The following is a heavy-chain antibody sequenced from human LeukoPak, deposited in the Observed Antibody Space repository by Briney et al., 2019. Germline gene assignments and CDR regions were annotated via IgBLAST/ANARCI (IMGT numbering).Heavy chain of an antibody. Sequence: GSLRLSCAASGFTVSSNYMSWVRQAPGKGLEWVSVIYSGGSTYYADSVKGRFTISRDNSKNTLYLQMNSLRAEDTAVYYCAKEQPDDAFDIWGQGTMVTVSS. J-gene: IGHJ3*02. V-gene: IGHV3-53*01. CDR1: GFTVSSNY. D-gene: IGHD6-13*01. CDR3: AKEQPDDAFDI. CDR2: IYSGGST.